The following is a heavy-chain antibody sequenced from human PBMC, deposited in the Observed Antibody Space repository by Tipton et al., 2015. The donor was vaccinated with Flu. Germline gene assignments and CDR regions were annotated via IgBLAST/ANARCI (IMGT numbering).Heavy chain of an antibody. Sequence: LSLTCTVSGGSISSYYWSWIRQPPGKGLEWIGYIYYSGSTNYNPSLRSRVTISVDTSKNQFSLKLSSVTAADTAVYYCAEGYCSGGSCYLSYWGQGTLVTVSS. D-gene: IGHD2-15*01. CDR3: AEGYCSGGSCYLSY. CDR2: IYYSGST. J-gene: IGHJ4*02. V-gene: IGHV4-59*01. CDR1: GGSISSYY.